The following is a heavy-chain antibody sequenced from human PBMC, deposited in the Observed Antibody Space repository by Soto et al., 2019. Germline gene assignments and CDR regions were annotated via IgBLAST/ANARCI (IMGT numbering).Heavy chain of an antibody. CDR3: ARHRGPNRFLEPLSDAFDI. V-gene: IGHV4-39*01. CDR2: IYYSGST. J-gene: IGHJ3*02. D-gene: IGHD3-3*01. CDR1: GGSISSSSYY. Sequence: QLQLQESGPGLVKPSETLSLTCTVSGGSISSSSYYWGWIRQPPGKGLEWIGSIYYSGSTYYNPSGMSRVTISVDTSKNQFSLKLSSVTAADTAVYYCARHRGPNRFLEPLSDAFDIWGQGTMVTVSS.